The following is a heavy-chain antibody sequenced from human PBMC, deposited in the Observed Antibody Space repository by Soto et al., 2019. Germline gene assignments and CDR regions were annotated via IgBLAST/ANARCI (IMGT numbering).Heavy chain of an antibody. V-gene: IGHV3-7*01. D-gene: IGHD3-10*01. Sequence: PGGSLRLSCEASGFTFRSYWMTWVRQAPGKGLEWVANIRHDGSEVYYVDSVTGRFTISRDNTKISMYLQMMSLRAEDTAVYYCSRLWSYYDSAGLISYLDYWGQGTLVTVSS. CDR3: SRLWSYYDSAGLISYLDY. J-gene: IGHJ4*02. CDR2: IRHDGSEV. CDR1: GFTFRSYW.